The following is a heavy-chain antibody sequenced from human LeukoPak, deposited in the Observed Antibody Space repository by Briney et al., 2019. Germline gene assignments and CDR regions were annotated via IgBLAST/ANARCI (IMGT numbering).Heavy chain of an antibody. CDR3: ARGGSYVYKFDY. J-gene: IGHJ4*02. CDR2: IYYSGST. V-gene: IGHV4-39*01. CDR1: GGSISSSSYY. Sequence: SETLSLTCTVSGGSISSSSYYWGWIRQPPGKGLEWLGRIYYSGSTYYNPSLTSRVTTSVDTSKNQFSLKLSSVTAADTAVYYCARGGSYVYKFDYWGQGTLVTVSS. D-gene: IGHD3-16*01.